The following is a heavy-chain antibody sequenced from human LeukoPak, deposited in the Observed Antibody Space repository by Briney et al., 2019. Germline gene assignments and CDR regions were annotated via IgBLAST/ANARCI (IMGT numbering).Heavy chain of an antibody. D-gene: IGHD3-10*01. J-gene: IGHJ4*02. CDR3: AREGSIDGSGSYYDY. Sequence: SETLSLTCIVSGGSISSSIYYWAWVRQPPGKGLEWIGTVFYNGATQYSPSLRSRVTISIDTSTNQFSLKLTSVTAADTAVYYCAREGSIDGSGSYYDYWGQGTLVTVSS. CDR1: GGSISSSIYY. CDR2: VFYNGAT. V-gene: IGHV4-39*07.